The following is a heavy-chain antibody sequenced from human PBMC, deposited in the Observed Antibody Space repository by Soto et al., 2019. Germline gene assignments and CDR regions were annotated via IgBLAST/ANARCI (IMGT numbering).Heavy chain of an antibody. CDR2: IIPLLNVA. CDR3: ARDSPIGSTFSGYDAIDS. V-gene: IGHV1-69*04. D-gene: IGHD5-12*01. Sequence: SVKVSCKASGGTFSTSTFTWVRQAPGQGLEWMGRIIPLLNVADYAQDFQGRLTITADRSTSTTYMELTSLTSKDTAVYYCARDSPIGSTFSGYDAIDSWGQGTLVTVSS. J-gene: IGHJ4*02. CDR1: GGTFSTST.